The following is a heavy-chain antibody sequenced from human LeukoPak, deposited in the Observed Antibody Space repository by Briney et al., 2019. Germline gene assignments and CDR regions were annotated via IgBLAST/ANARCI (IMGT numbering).Heavy chain of an antibody. D-gene: IGHD6-19*01. Sequence: SETLSLTCTVSGGSISSSSYYWGWIRQPPGKGLEWIGSIYYSGSTYYNPSLKSRVTISVDTSKNQFSLKLSSVTAADTAVYYCARDSRSSGWYRIDYWGQGTLVTVSS. J-gene: IGHJ4*02. CDR3: ARDSRSSGWYRIDY. CDR1: GGSISSSSYY. CDR2: IYYSGST. V-gene: IGHV4-39*02.